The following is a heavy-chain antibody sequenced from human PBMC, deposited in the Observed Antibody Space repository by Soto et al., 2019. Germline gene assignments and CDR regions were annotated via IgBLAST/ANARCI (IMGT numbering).Heavy chain of an antibody. J-gene: IGHJ5*02. CDR2: INHSGST. D-gene: IGHD6-19*01. CDR3: ARGGYSSGWFGEKPYKNINWFDP. V-gene: IGHV4-34*01. Sequence: PSETLSLTCAVYGGSFSGYYWSWVRQPPGKGLGWIGEINHSGSTNYNPSLKSRVTISVDTSKNQFSLKLSSVTAADTAVYYCARGGYSSGWFGEKPYKNINWFDPWGQGTLVTVSS. CDR1: GGSFSGYY.